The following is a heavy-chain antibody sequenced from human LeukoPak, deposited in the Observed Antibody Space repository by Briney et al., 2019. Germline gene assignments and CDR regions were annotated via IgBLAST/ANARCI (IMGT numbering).Heavy chain of an antibody. CDR1: GVSINSQY. J-gene: IGHJ4*02. D-gene: IGHD3/OR15-3a*01. V-gene: IGHV4-59*08. CDR2: GHYSGTT. CDR3: ARHGTGTGYPLDY. Sequence: PSETLSLTCTVSGVSINSQYWSWIRQSPGKGLEWIAYGHYSGTTNYNPSLKSRVTISVDTSKNQFSLKLTSVSAADTAMYYCARHGTGTGYPLDYWGLGTLVTVSS.